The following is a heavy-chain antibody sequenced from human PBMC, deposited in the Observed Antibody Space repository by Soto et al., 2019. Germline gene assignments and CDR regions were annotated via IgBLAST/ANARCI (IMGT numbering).Heavy chain of an antibody. V-gene: IGHV1-69*02. CDR3: ARSPSGGYYLKWGSWFDP. CDR1: GGTFSSYT. D-gene: IGHD1-26*01. CDR2: IIPILGIA. J-gene: IGHJ5*02. Sequence: QVQLVQSGAEVTKPGSSVKVSCKASGGTFSSYTISWVRQAHGQGLEWMGRIIPILGIANYAQKFQRRVTMTADNSTRTAYMELSSLKSENTAVYYCARSPSGGYYLKWGSWFDPWGQGTLVTVSS.